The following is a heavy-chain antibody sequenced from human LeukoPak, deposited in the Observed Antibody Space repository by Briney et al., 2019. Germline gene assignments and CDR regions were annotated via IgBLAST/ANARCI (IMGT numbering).Heavy chain of an antibody. D-gene: IGHD4-11*01. V-gene: IGHV1-46*01. J-gene: IGHJ1*01. Sequence: GASVKVSCKASGYTFTSYGISWVRQAPGQGLEWMGIINPSGGSTSYAQKFQGRVTMTRDMSTSTVYMELSSLRSEDTAVYYCARTNDYTDEYFQHWGQGTLVTVSS. CDR3: ARTNDYTDEYFQH. CDR2: INPSGGST. CDR1: GYTFTSYG.